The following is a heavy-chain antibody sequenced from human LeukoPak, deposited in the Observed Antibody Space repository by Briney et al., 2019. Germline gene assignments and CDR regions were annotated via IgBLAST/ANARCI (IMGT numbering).Heavy chain of an antibody. CDR3: AKDRASKMTMVTKIDH. CDR2: ISGSGGNT. D-gene: IGHD4-17*01. J-gene: IGHJ4*02. Sequence: GGSLRLSCAASGFTFSSYAMSWVRQAPGKGLEWVSGISGSGGNTYYADSVKGRFTISRDNSKNTLYLQMNSLTAEDTAVYYCAKDRASKMTMVTKIDHWGQGTLVTVSS. V-gene: IGHV3-23*01. CDR1: GFTFSSYA.